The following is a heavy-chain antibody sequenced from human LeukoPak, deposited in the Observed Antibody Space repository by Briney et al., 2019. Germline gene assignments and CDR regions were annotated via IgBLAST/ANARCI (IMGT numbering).Heavy chain of an antibody. D-gene: IGHD1-14*01. CDR3: TRPSHSYGTDAFDI. CDR2: IRSKADSYAT. Sequence: PGGSLRLSCAASAFTFSGSAMHWVRQASGKGLEWIGRIRSKADSYATAYAASVKGRFTISRDDSKNTAYLQMNSLKTEDTAVYYCTRPSHSYGTDAFDIWVQGTMVTVSS. CDR1: AFTFSGSA. J-gene: IGHJ3*02. V-gene: IGHV3-73*01.